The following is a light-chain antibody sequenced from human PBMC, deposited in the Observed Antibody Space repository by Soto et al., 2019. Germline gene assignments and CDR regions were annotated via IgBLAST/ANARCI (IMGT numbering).Light chain of an antibody. J-gene: IGLJ1*01. CDR1: RGDVGGYNY. Sequence: QSALTQPASVSGSPGQSITISCTGTRGDVGGYNYVSWYQQHPGKAPKLIIYEVNKRPSGVPDRFSGSKSGNTASLTVSGLQAEDEADYYCSSYAGSSNVFGTGTKVTVL. V-gene: IGLV2-8*01. CDR3: SSYAGSSNV. CDR2: EVN.